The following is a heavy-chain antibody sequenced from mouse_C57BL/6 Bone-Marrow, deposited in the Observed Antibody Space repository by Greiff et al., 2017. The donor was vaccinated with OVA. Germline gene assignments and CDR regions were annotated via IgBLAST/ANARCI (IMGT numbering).Heavy chain of an antibody. CDR3: ARPSLLQYHYYAMDY. Sequence: EVKLVESGGGLVQPGGSLKLSCAASGFTFSDYYMYWVRQTPEKRLEWVAYISNGGGSTYYPDTVKGRFTISRDNAKNTLYLQMSRLKSEDTAMYYCARPSLLQYHYYAMDYWGQGTSVTVSS. CDR1: GFTFSDYY. V-gene: IGHV5-12*01. J-gene: IGHJ4*01. D-gene: IGHD1-2*01. CDR2: ISNGGGST.